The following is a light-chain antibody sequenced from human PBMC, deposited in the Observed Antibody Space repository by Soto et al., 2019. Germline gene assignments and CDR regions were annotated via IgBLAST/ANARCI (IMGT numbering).Light chain of an antibody. J-gene: IGLJ2*01. CDR2: DVS. Sequence: QSALTQPASVSGSPGQSITISCTGTRSDIGDYNYVSWYQQRPGKAPKLTIYDVSNRPSGVSDSFSGSLSGNTASLTISGLQPEDEADYYCSSYTGGSTVIFGGGTKLTVL. CDR3: SSYTGGSTVI. V-gene: IGLV2-14*01. CDR1: RSDIGDYNY.